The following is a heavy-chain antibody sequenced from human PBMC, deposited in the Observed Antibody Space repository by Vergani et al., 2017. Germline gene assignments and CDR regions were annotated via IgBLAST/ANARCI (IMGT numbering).Heavy chain of an antibody. CDR2: INHSGST. V-gene: IGHV4-34*01. J-gene: IGHJ4*02. CDR1: GGSFSGYY. Sequence: QVQLQQWGAGLLKPSETLSLTCAVYGGSFSGYYWSWIRQPPGKGLEWIGEINHSGSTNYNPSLKSPVTISVDTSKNQFSLKLSSVTAADTAVYYCAAPHCSSTSCPKNSLGYWGQGTLVTVSS. CDR3: AAPHCSSTSCPKNSLGY. D-gene: IGHD2-2*01.